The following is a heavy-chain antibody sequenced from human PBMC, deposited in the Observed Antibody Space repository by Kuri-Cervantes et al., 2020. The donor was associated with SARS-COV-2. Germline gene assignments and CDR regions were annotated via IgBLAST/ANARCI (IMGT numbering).Heavy chain of an antibody. CDR3: AREDPVGQAYYDSSAQLDI. Sequence: GGSLRLSCTASGFTFGDYAMHWVRQAPGKGLEWVAVISYDGSNKYYADSVKGRFTISRDNSKNTLYLQMNSLRAEDTAVYYCAREDPVGQAYYDSSAQLDIWGQGTMVTVSS. CDR2: ISYDGSNK. J-gene: IGHJ3*02. D-gene: IGHD3-22*01. V-gene: IGHV3-30-3*01. CDR1: GFTFGDYA.